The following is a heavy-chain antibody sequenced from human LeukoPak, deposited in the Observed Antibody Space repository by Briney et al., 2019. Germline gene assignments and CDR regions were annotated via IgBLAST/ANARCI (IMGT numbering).Heavy chain of an antibody. D-gene: IGHD5-18*01. J-gene: IGHJ4*02. CDR2: IYYSGST. CDR3: ASSGYRYGFPFVY. CDR1: GGSISSYY. V-gene: IGHV4-59*01. Sequence: PSETLSLTCTVSGGSISSYYWSWIRQPPGKGLEWIGYIYYSGSTNYNPSLKSRVTISVDTSKNQFSLKLSSVTAADTAVYYCASSGYRYGFPFVYWGQGTLVTVSS.